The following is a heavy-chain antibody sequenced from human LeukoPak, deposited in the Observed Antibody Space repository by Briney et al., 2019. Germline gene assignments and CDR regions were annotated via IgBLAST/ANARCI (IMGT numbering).Heavy chain of an antibody. CDR2: ISGSGFDT. D-gene: IGHD1-26*01. CDR1: GLTFSSYA. J-gene: IGHJ3*02. V-gene: IGHV3-23*01. CDR3: AKDLIVGATADVFDI. Sequence: GGSLRLSCAASGLTFSSYAMTWVRQAPGKGLERVSGISGSGFDTNYADSVKGRFTISRDNSKNTLYLQMNSLRAEDTAIYYCAKDLIVGATADVFDIWGQGTMVTVSS.